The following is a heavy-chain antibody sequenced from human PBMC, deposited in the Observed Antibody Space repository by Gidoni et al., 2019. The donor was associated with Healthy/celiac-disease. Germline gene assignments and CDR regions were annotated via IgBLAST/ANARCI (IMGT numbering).Heavy chain of an antibody. J-gene: IGHJ4*02. CDR2: INPNSGGT. CDR1: GYTFTGYY. D-gene: IGHD6-13*01. CDR3: ASALPPGIAAAGNFGY. Sequence: QVQLLQSGAEVKKPGASVRVSCKASGYTFTGYYMHWVRQAPGQGLEWMGWINPNSGGTNYAQKFQGRVTMTRDTSISTAYMELSRLRSDDTAVYYCASALPPGIAAAGNFGYWGQGTLVTVSS. V-gene: IGHV1-2*02.